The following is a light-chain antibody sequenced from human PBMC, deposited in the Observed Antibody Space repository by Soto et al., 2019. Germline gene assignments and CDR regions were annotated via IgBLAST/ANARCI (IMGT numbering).Light chain of an antibody. CDR3: QKYNSYSWK. Sequence: EIQITHSPADRDASVLDGVNLTCRASQSISSWLAWYQQKPGKAPKLLIYKASTLESGVPSRFSGSGSGTEFTLTISSLQPDDFATYYCQKYNSYSWKCGLGTTGDIK. CDR1: QSISSW. J-gene: IGKJ1*01. CDR2: KAS. V-gene: IGKV1-5*03.